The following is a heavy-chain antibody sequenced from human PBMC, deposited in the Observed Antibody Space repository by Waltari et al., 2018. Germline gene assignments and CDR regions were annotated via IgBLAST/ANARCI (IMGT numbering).Heavy chain of an antibody. CDR2: ISYDGSNK. V-gene: IGHV3-30-3*01. CDR3: AREAGFNDY. J-gene: IGHJ4*02. CDR1: GFTFSSYA. D-gene: IGHD6-13*01. Sequence: VQLVASGGGVVQPGRSLRLSCAASGFTFSSYAMHWVRQAPGKGLEWVAVISYDGSNKYSAGSGKGRFTISRDNSKSTLYLQMNSLRAEDTAVYYCAREAGFNDYWGQGTLVTVSS.